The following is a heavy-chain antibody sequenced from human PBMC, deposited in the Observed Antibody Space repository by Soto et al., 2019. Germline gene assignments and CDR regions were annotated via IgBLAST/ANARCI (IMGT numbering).Heavy chain of an antibody. CDR1: GGSFSGYY. J-gene: IGHJ6*03. Sequence: SETLSLTCAVYGGSFSGYYWSWIRQPPGKGLEWIGEINHSGSTNYNPSLKSRVTISVDTSKNQFSLKLSSVTAADTAVYYCARTAPSSVYYYYYYMDVWGKGTTVTVS. V-gene: IGHV4-34*01. CDR3: ARTAPSSVYYYYYYMDV. CDR2: INHSGST.